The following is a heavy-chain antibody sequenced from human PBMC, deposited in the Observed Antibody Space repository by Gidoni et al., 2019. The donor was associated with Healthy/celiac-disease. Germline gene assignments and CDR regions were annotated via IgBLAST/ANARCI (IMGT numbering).Heavy chain of an antibody. CDR3: AKTGAGMGQ. J-gene: IGHJ4*02. D-gene: IGHD7-27*01. CDR1: GFTFISYA. Sequence: EVQLLESGGGLVQPVGSLRLSCAASGFTFISYAMSWVRQAPGKGREWVSAISGSGGSTYYEYAGKGRFNRQRDNYKKKLYLQMKSLRAEDKAGYYCAKTGAGMGQWGQGTLVTASS. CDR2: ISGSGGST. V-gene: IGHV3-23*02.